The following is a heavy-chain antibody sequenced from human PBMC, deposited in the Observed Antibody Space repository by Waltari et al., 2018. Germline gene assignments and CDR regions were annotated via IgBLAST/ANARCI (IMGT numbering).Heavy chain of an antibody. Sequence: QVQLQESGPGLVKPSETLSLTCTVSGGSISSYYWSWIRQPPGKGLEWIGYIYYSGSTNDNPALKSRVTISVDTSKNQFSLKLSSVTAADTAVYYCARQRDYDYVWGSYRYTGAFDIWGQGTMVTVSS. V-gene: IGHV4-59*08. CDR1: GGSISSYY. CDR2: IYYSGST. J-gene: IGHJ3*02. D-gene: IGHD3-16*02. CDR3: ARQRDYDYVWGSYRYTGAFDI.